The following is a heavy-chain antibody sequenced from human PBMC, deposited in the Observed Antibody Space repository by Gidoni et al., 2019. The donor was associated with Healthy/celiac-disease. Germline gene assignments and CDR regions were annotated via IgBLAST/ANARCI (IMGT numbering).Heavy chain of an antibody. CDR2: IYYSGST. J-gene: IGHJ4*02. CDR1: GGSISSSSYY. CDR3: ARGPGYYFDY. D-gene: IGHD3-9*01. Sequence: QLQLQESGPGLVTPSETLSLTCTVSGGSISSSSYYWGWIRQPPGKGLEWIGSIYYSGSTYYNPSLKSRVTISVDTSKNQFSLKLSSVTAADTAVYYCARGPGYYFDYWGQGTLVTVSS. V-gene: IGHV4-39*01.